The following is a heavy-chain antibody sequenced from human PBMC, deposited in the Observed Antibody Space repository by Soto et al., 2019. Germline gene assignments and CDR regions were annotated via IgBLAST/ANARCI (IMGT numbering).Heavy chain of an antibody. V-gene: IGHV3-30*18. D-gene: IGHD3-3*01. CDR1: GFTFSSYG. J-gene: IGHJ6*02. Sequence: QVQLVESGGGVVQPGRSLRLSCGASGFTFSSYGMHWVRQAPGKGLEWVAVISYDGSNKYYADSVKGRFTISRDNSKNTLYLQMNSLRAEDTAVYYCAKDPGNYDFWSGYYTGSLLYYYYGMDVWGQGTTVTVSS. CDR2: ISYDGSNK. CDR3: AKDPGNYDFWSGYYTGSLLYYYYGMDV.